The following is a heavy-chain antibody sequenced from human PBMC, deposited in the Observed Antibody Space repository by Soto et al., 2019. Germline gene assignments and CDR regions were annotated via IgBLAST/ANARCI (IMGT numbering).Heavy chain of an antibody. CDR1: GYTFTSYG. Sequence: QVQLVQSGAEVKKPGASVKVSCKASGYTFTSYGISWVRQAPGQGLEWMGWISAYNGNTNYAQKLKGRVTMTTDTTTSTAYMELRSLRSDDTAVYYCARDRGDIVVVPAAGLYYYGMDVWGQGTTVTVSS. V-gene: IGHV1-18*01. D-gene: IGHD2-2*01. J-gene: IGHJ6*02. CDR2: ISAYNGNT. CDR3: ARDRGDIVVVPAAGLYYYGMDV.